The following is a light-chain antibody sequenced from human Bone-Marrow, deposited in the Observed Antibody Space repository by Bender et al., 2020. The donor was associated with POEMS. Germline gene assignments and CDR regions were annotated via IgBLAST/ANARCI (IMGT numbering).Light chain of an antibody. CDR2: EVS. CDR1: SNDIGSDNL. V-gene: IGLV2-14*02. CDR3: QSYDSSLSGFWM. J-gene: IGLJ3*02. Sequence: QSALTQPASVSGSPGQSITISCTGTSNDIGSDNLVSWYQQCPGKAPKLILYEVSERPSGVSHRFSGSKSGTSASLAITGLQPEDEADYYCQSYDSSLSGFWMFGGGTKLTVL.